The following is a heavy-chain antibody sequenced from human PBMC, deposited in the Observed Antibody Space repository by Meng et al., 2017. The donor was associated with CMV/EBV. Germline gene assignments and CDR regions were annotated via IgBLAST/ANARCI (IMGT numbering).Heavy chain of an antibody. CDR2: INHSGST. CDR1: GGSFSGYY. D-gene: IGHD6-13*01. Sequence: SETLSLTCAVYGGSFSGYYWSWIRQPPGKGLEWIGEINHSGSTNYNPSLKSRVTISVDTSKNQFSLKLSSVTAADTAVYYCARGGRDIAADGTYDYYYGMDVWGQGTTVTVSS. CDR3: ARGGRDIAADGTYDYYYGMDV. J-gene: IGHJ6*02. V-gene: IGHV4-34*01.